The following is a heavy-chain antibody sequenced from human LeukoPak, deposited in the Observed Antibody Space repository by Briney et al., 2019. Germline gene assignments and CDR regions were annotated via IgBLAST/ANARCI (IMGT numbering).Heavy chain of an antibody. CDR2: IYTSGST. J-gene: IGHJ4*02. V-gene: IGHV4-4*07. D-gene: IGHD3-22*01. CDR1: GGSISSYY. CDR3: ARASYSYDINGWVPFDY. Sequence: SETLSLTCTVSGGSISSYYWSWIRQPAGKGLEWIGRIYTSGSTNYNPSLKSRVTMSVDTSKNQFSLRLSSVTAADTAVYYCARASYSYDINGWVPFDYWGQGTLVTVS.